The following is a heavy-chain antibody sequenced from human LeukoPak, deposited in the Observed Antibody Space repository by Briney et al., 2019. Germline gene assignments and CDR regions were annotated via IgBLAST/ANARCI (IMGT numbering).Heavy chain of an antibody. CDR1: GFTFSNYW. D-gene: IGHD6-6*01. J-gene: IGHJ4*02. CDR3: ARVGYSSSSIDY. Sequence: QPGGSLRLSCAASGFTFSNYWMSWVRQVPGKGLEWVANIKQDGSQKYYVDSMKGRFTISRDNAKNSLFLQMSSLRAEDTAVYYCARVGYSSSSIDYWGQGTLVTVSS. V-gene: IGHV3-7*02. CDR2: IKQDGSQK.